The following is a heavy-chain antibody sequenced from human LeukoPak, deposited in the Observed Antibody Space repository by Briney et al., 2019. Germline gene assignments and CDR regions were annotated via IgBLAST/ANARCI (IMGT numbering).Heavy chain of an antibody. Sequence: GGTLRLSCAASGFTFSTYGMSWVRQAPGKGLEWVSGISPSGDIKYYADSVKGRFTISRDNSKNTVYLEVISLTDEDTAVYYCAKDDAWLRYGEWSQGTLVTVSS. V-gene: IGHV3-23*01. CDR2: ISPSGDIK. CDR3: AKDDAWLRYGE. D-gene: IGHD3-10*01. CDR1: GFTFSTYG. J-gene: IGHJ4*02.